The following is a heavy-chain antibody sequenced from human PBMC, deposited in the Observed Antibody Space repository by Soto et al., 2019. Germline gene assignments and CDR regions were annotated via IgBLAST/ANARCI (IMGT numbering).Heavy chain of an antibody. CDR1: GYTFTSYG. J-gene: IGHJ5*02. CDR2: ISAYNGNT. Sequence: ASVKVSCKASGYTFTSYGISWVRQAPGQGLEWMGWISAYNGNTNYAQKLQGRVTMTTDTSTSTAYMELRSLRSDDTAVYYCARSAWSGYNTGMRAWFAPWGQGTLVTVSS. V-gene: IGHV1-18*01. D-gene: IGHD3-3*01. CDR3: ARSAWSGYNTGMRAWFAP.